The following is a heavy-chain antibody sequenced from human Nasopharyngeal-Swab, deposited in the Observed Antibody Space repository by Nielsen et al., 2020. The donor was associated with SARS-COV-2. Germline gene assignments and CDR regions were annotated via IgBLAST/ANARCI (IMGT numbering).Heavy chain of an antibody. J-gene: IGHJ3*02. D-gene: IGHD3-22*01. V-gene: IGHV1-18*01. CDR2: ISAYNGNT. CDR3: ARGLTMIDAFDI. CDR1: DYTFTSYG. Sequence: ASVKVSCKASDYTFTSYGISWVRQAPGQGLEWMGWISAYNGNTNYAQKLQGRVTMTTHPSTSTAYMELRSLRSDDTAVYYCARGLTMIDAFDIWGQGTMVTVSS.